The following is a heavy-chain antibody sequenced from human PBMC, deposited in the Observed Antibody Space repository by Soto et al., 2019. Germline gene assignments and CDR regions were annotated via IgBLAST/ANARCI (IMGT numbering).Heavy chain of an antibody. Sequence: ASVKVSCKASGYTFTSYYMHWVRQAPGQGLEWMGIINPSGGSTSYAQKFQGRVTMTRDTSTSTVYMELSSLRSEDTAMYYCARVQRFLEWLSPFDPWGQGTLVTVSS. CDR3: ARVQRFLEWLSPFDP. D-gene: IGHD3-3*01. CDR2: INPSGGST. J-gene: IGHJ5*02. CDR1: GYTFTSYY. V-gene: IGHV1-46*03.